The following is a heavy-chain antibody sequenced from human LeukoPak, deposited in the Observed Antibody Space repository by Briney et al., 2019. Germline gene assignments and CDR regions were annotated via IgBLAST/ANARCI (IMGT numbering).Heavy chain of an antibody. Sequence: GGSLRLSCAASGFTFSNYSMNWVRQAPGEGLGWGSSISRRSSYVYYADSVKGRFTISRDNAKNSLYLQMNSLRAEDTAVYYCARIANYDFWSGHPDYWGQGTLVTVSS. J-gene: IGHJ4*02. D-gene: IGHD3-3*01. CDR2: ISRRSSYV. CDR1: GFTFSNYS. CDR3: ARIANYDFWSGHPDY. V-gene: IGHV3-21*01.